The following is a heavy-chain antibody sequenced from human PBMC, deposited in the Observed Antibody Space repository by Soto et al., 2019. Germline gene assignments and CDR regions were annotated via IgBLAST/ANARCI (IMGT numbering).Heavy chain of an antibody. J-gene: IGHJ4*02. CDR3: ARVLNGQWYFDY. Sequence: EVQLVESGGGLVQPGGSLRLSCGASGFTFSSYWMHWVRQAPGKGLVWVSRVNIDESRTSYADSVKGRFTISRDNAKNTLYLQMNSLRAKDTAVYYCARVLNGQWYFDYWGQGTQVTVSS. CDR2: VNIDESRT. V-gene: IGHV3-74*01. CDR1: GFTFSSYW. D-gene: IGHD6-19*01.